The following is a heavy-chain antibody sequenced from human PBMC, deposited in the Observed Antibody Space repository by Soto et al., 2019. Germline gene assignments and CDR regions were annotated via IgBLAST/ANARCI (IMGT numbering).Heavy chain of an antibody. J-gene: IGHJ4*02. V-gene: IGHV4-39*01. D-gene: IGHD2-21*02. Sequence: SETLCLTCIVSGESISSSSYYWGWIRQPPGKGLEWIGSIYYSGRTYYNPSFKSRVTISIDTLKNQFSLKLSSVTATDTAVYYCARQRTTVVTQAYFDHWGQGALVTGSS. CDR1: GESISSSSYY. CDR2: IYYSGRT. CDR3: ARQRTTVVTQAYFDH.